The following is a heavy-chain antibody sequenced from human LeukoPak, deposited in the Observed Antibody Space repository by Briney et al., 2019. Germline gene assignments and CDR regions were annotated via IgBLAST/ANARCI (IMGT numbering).Heavy chain of an antibody. V-gene: IGHV3-30-3*01. CDR3: ARAPDYDFWSGYYTGYYYYGMDV. D-gene: IGHD3-3*01. Sequence: GSLRLSCAASGFTFSSYAMHWVRQAPGKGLEWVAVISYDGSNKYYADSVKGRFIISRDNSKNTLYLQMNSLRAEDTAVYYCARAPDYDFWSGYYTGYYYYGMDVWGQGTTVTVSS. CDR2: ISYDGSNK. CDR1: GFTFSSYA. J-gene: IGHJ6*02.